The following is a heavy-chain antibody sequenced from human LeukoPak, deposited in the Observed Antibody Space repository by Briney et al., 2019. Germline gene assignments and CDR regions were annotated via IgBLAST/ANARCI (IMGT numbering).Heavy chain of an antibody. J-gene: IGHJ4*02. CDR3: ARVGIVGATGYFDN. CDR2: IRNKANSYTT. V-gene: IGHV3-72*01. CDR1: GFTFSDHY. D-gene: IGHD1-26*01. Sequence: GGSLRLSCAASGFTFSDHYIDWVRQAPGKGLEWVGHIRNKANSYTTEYAASVKGRFIISRDDSKNSLYLRMNSLKTEDTAVYYCARVGIVGATGYFDNWGQGTLVTVSS.